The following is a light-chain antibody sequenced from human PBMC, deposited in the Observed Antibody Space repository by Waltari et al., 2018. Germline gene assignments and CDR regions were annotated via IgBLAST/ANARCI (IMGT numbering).Light chain of an antibody. V-gene: IGKV3-11*01. CDR3: QQRRSWPLT. CDR1: QGVSSY. Sequence: EIVLTQSPVTLSLSPGERATLSCRASQGVSSYLAWYQQKPGQAPRLLVYDASNRATGIPARFSGAGSGTDFTLTITGLGPEDFAIYYCQQRRSWPLTFGGGTKVEI. J-gene: IGKJ4*01. CDR2: DAS.